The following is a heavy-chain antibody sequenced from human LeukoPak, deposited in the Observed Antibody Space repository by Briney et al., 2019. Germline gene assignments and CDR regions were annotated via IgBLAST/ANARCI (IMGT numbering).Heavy chain of an antibody. CDR3: ARDPGTSPQQL. J-gene: IGHJ4*02. D-gene: IGHD6-13*01. Sequence: PGGSLRLSCAASGFTFSTYSMHWVRQAPGKGLEWVTVISDDGNKKYYADSVKGRFTVSRDNSKNTVYLQMNSLRAEDTAVYYCARDPGTSPQQLWGQGTLVTVSS. CDR2: ISDDGNKK. V-gene: IGHV3-30-3*01. CDR1: GFTFSTYS.